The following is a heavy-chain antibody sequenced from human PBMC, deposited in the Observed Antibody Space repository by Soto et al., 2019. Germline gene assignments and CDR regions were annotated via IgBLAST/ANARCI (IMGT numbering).Heavy chain of an antibody. J-gene: IGHJ2*01. CDR2: IIPALGTT. CDR1: GGPFSSHT. Sequence: QDQLVQSGAEVKKPGSSVKVSCKAFGGPFSSHTFSWVLQAPGQGLEWMGRIIPALGTTTYAKKFQGRVTITADESVATVYMDLNSLRTEDTAVYYCARPDFGDYWYFDLWGRGTLVTVSS. CDR3: ARPDFGDYWYFDL. D-gene: IGHD4-17*01. V-gene: IGHV1-69*08.